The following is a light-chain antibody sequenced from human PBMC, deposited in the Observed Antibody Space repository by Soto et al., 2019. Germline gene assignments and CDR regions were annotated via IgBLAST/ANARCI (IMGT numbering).Light chain of an antibody. Sequence: DIQMTQSPSSLSASVGDRGTITFRASQGISNYLAWYQQKPGKVPNLLIYGASTLKSGVPSRFSGSESGTDFTLTISSLQPEDFATYYCLRYNTAPWTFGQGTKVDIK. CDR2: GAS. J-gene: IGKJ1*01. CDR1: QGISNY. CDR3: LRYNTAPWT. V-gene: IGKV1-27*01.